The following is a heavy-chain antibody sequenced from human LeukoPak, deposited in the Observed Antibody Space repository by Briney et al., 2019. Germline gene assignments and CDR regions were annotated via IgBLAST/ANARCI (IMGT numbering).Heavy chain of an antibody. Sequence: SETLPLTCTVSGGSISSYYWSWIRQPPGKGLEWIGYIYYSGSTNYNPSLKSRVTISVDTSKNQFSLKLSSVTAADTAVYYCARRWQQTNNWFDPWGQGTLVTVSS. D-gene: IGHD5-24*01. CDR2: IYYSGST. CDR3: ARRWQQTNNWFDP. CDR1: GGSISSYY. J-gene: IGHJ5*02. V-gene: IGHV4-59*01.